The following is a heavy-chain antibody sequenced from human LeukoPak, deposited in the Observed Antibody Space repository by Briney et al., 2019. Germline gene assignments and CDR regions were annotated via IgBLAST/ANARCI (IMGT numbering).Heavy chain of an antibody. CDR3: ARISFIVGTANNDY. V-gene: IGHV3-74*01. J-gene: IGHJ4*02. CDR2: INADGITT. CDR1: GFTFSSYW. Sequence: GGSLRLSCAASGFTFSSYWMYWVRQGPGKGLEWVSRINADGITTDYADSVKGRFTISRDNAKNTLYLQMNSLRVEDTAVYYCARISFIVGTANNDYWGQGTLVTISS. D-gene: IGHD1-26*01.